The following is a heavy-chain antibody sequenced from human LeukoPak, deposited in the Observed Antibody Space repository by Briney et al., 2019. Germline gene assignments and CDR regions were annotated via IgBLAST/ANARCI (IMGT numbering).Heavy chain of an antibody. D-gene: IGHD4-17*01. Sequence: SETLSLTCAVYGGSFSGYYWSWIRQPPGKGLEWIGEINHSGSTNYNLSLKSRVTISVDTSKNQFSLKLSSVTAADTAVYYCATPLGYGDPFDYWGQGTLVTVSS. V-gene: IGHV4-34*01. J-gene: IGHJ4*02. CDR2: INHSGST. CDR3: ATPLGYGDPFDY. CDR1: GGSFSGYY.